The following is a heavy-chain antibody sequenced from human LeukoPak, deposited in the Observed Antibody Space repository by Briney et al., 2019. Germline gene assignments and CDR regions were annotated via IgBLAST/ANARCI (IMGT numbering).Heavy chain of an antibody. Sequence: GGSLRLSCAASGFSFSSYAMHWVRQPPGKGLEWVANIKRDGSEENYVDSVRGRFTISTDSAKNSLDLQMNSLRAEDTAAYYCTRDERWGQGTLVSVSS. CDR1: GFSFSSYA. J-gene: IGHJ4*02. CDR3: TRDER. V-gene: IGHV3-7*01. CDR2: IKRDGSEE.